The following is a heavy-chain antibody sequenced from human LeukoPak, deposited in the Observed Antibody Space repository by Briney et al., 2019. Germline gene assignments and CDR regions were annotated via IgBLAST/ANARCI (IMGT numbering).Heavy chain of an antibody. CDR2: ISSSGSTI. CDR3: ARGYSSSWYKYYFDY. D-gene: IGHD6-13*01. CDR1: GFTFSSYE. Sequence: GGSLRLSCAASGFTFSSYEMNWVRQAPGKGLEWVSYISSSGSTIYYAASVKGRFTISRDNAKNSLYLQMNSLRAEDTAVYYCARGYSSSWYKYYFDYWGQGTLVTVSS. V-gene: IGHV3-48*03. J-gene: IGHJ4*02.